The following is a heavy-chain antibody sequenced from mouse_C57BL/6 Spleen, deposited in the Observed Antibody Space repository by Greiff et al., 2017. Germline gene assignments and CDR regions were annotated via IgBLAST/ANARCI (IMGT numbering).Heavy chain of an antibody. D-gene: IGHD1-1*01. Sequence: QVQLQQSGAELVRPGTSVKVSCKASGYAFTNYLIEWVKQRPGQGLEWIGVINPGSGGTNYNEKFKGKATLTADKSSSTAYMQLSSLTSEDSAVYFCARGTYYGSKGYFDVWGTGTTVTVSS. V-gene: IGHV1-54*01. CDR3: ARGTYYGSKGYFDV. CDR2: INPGSGGT. CDR1: GYAFTNYL. J-gene: IGHJ1*03.